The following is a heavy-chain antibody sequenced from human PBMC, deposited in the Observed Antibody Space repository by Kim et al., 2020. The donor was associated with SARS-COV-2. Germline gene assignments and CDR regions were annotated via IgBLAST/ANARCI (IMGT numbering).Heavy chain of an antibody. CDR3: AKGGYCSSTSCRPLDY. CDR1: GFTFSSYG. D-gene: IGHD2-2*01. J-gene: IGHJ4*02. CDR2: ISYDGSNK. V-gene: IGHV3-30*18. Sequence: GGSLRLSCAASGFTFSSYGMHWVRQAPGKGLEWVAVISYDGSNKYYADSVKGRFTISRDNSKNTLYLQMNSRRAEDTAVYYCAKGGYCSSTSCRPLDYWGQGTLVTVSA.